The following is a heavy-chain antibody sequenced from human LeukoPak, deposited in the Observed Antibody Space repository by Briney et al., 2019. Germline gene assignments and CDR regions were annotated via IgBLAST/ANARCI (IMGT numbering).Heavy chain of an antibody. CDR2: ISYDGSNK. D-gene: IGHD3-22*01. J-gene: IGHJ4*02. CDR1: GVTFSSYA. CDR3: AKNMIAPAPPIDY. Sequence: PGRSLRLSCAASGVTFSSYAMHWVRQAPGKGLEWVAVISYDGSNKYYADSVKGRFTISRDNSKNTLYLQMNSLRAEDTAVYYCAKNMIAPAPPIDYWGQGTLVTVSS. V-gene: IGHV3-30*04.